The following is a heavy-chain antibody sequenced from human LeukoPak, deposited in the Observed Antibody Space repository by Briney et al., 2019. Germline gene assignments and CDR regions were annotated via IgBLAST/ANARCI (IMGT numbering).Heavy chain of an antibody. V-gene: IGHV3-16*01. CDR2: VKWNGCTT. J-gene: IGHJ4*02. Sequence: PGGSLRLSCAASGFTFSNSDMNWARKAPGKGLEWVSAVKWNGCTTYYVDSVKRRFIISRDNSRNSLYLQKNRRRAEDTAVYYCARRFGAPNYFDYWGQGTLVTVSS. CDR1: GFTFSNSD. CDR3: ARRFGAPNYFDY. D-gene: IGHD3-3*01.